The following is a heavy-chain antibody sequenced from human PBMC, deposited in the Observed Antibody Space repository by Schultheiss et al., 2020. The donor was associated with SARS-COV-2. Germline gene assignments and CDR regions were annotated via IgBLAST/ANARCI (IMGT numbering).Heavy chain of an antibody. J-gene: IGHJ4*02. Sequence: GGSLRLSCAASGFTFSSYGMHWVRQAPGKGLEWVAVISYDGSNKYYADSVKGRFTISRDNSKNTLYLQMNSLRAEDTAVYYCAKDYDDSSGYYPVYWGQGTLVTVSS. V-gene: IGHV3-30*18. CDR2: ISYDGSNK. CDR3: AKDYDDSSGYYPVY. D-gene: IGHD3-22*01. CDR1: GFTFSSYG.